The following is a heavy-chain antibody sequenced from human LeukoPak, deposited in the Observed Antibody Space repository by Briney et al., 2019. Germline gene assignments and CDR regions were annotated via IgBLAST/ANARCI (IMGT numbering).Heavy chain of an antibody. CDR3: ARNNRMGDVQH. J-gene: IGHJ1*01. Sequence: NPSETLSLTCTVSGGSISSYYWSWIRQPPGKGLEWIGYIYYSGSTNYNPSLKSRVTISVDTSKNQFSLKLSSVTAADTAVYYCARNNRMGDVQHWGQGTLVTVSS. CDR2: IYYSGST. V-gene: IGHV4-59*01. D-gene: IGHD3-16*01. CDR1: GGSISSYY.